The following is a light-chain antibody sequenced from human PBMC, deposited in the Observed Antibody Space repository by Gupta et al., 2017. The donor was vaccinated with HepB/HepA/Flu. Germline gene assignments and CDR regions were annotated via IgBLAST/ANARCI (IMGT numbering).Light chain of an antibody. V-gene: IGKV3-20*01. CDR1: QSVSSRY. CDR3: LQYVTSPSS. J-gene: IGKJ2*04. Sequence: EIVLTQSPGTLSLSPGERATLSCRASQSVSSRYLDWYQQKPGQAPRLLIYISSSRATGIPDRFSGSGSGTDFTLTISRLEPEDVAVYYCLQYVTSPSSFGQGTKLEIK. CDR2: ISS.